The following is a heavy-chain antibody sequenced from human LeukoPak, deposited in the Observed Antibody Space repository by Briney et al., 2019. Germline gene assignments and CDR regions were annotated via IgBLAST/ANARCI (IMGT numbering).Heavy chain of an antibody. CDR2: ISAYNGNT. J-gene: IGHJ5*02. CDR1: GYTFTIYG. V-gene: IGHV1-18*01. CDR3: ARSRIQGNWFDP. D-gene: IGHD3-3*02. Sequence: ASVKVSCKASGYTFTIYGISWVRQAPGQGLEWVGWISAYNGNTNYAQKLQGRVTMTTDTSTSTAYMELRSLRSDDTAVYYCARSRIQGNWFDPWGQGTLVTVSS.